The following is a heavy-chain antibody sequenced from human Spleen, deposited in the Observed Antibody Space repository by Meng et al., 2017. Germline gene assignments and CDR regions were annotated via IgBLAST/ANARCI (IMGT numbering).Heavy chain of an antibody. V-gene: IGHV4-39*01. CDR1: GGSISTSGYY. CDR3: VRSSGWVRTGFDP. J-gene: IGHJ5*02. D-gene: IGHD6-19*01. Sequence: QPQLQESGPGLVKPSEALSRTCSVSGGSISTSGYYWGWIRQPPGKGLEWIGSIGHSGITYYTPSLKSRVTVSIDTSKSQFSLKLTSVTAADTAVYYCVRSSGWVRTGFDPWGQGTLVTASS. CDR2: IGHSGIT.